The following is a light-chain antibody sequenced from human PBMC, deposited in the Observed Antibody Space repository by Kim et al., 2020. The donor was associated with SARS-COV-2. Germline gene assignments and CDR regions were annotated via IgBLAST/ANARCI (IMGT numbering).Light chain of an antibody. Sequence: SPEERATLSCRASQSVSTYLAWYQQKPGQAPRLLIYDSSTRAPGIPARFVGSGSGTDFTLTITSLDPEDFAVYYCQQRSDWPPLTFGGGTKVDIK. J-gene: IGKJ4*01. CDR1: QSVSTY. V-gene: IGKV3-11*01. CDR2: DSS. CDR3: QQRSDWPPLT.